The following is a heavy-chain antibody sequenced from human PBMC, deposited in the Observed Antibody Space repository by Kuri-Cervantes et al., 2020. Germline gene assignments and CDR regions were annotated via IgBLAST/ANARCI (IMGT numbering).Heavy chain of an antibody. CDR3: ARGTVTAADY. J-gene: IGHJ4*02. Sequence: SVKVSCKASGGTFSSYAISWVRQAPGQGLEWMGGIIPIFGTANYAQKLQGRVTMTTDTSTSTAYMELSSLRSEDTAAHYCARGTVTAADYWGQGTLVTVSS. V-gene: IGHV1-69*05. D-gene: IGHD4-17*01. CDR2: IIPIFGTA. CDR1: GGTFSSYA.